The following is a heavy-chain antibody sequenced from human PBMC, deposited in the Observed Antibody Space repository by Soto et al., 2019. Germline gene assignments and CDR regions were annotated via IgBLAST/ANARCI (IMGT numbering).Heavy chain of an antibody. CDR1: GYSFTSYW. CDR2: IYPGDSDT. J-gene: IGHJ4*02. Sequence: PGESLKISCKGSGYSFTSYWIGWVHQMPGKGLEWMGIIYPGDSDTRYSPSFQGQVTISADKSISTAYLQWSSLKASDTAMYYCARPAYCSSTSCYYFDYWGQGTLVTVSS. CDR3: ARPAYCSSTSCYYFDY. D-gene: IGHD2-2*01. V-gene: IGHV5-51*07.